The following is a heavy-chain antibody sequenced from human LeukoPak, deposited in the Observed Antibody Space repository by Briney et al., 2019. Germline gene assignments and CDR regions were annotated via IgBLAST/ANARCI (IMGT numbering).Heavy chain of an antibody. V-gene: IGHV4-59*01. J-gene: IGHJ2*01. CDR1: GGSISSYY. CDR3: ARGTTASEHFDL. D-gene: IGHD2/OR15-2a*01. CDR2: IYYSGST. Sequence: SETLSLTCTVSGGSISSYYWSWIRQPPGKGLEWIGYIYYSGSTNYNPSLKSRVTISVDTSKNQFSLKLSSVTAADAAVYYCARGTTASEHFDLWGRGTLVTVSS.